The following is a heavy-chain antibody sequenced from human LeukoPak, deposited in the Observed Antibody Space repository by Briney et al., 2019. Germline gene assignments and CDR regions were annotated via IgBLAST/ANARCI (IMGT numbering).Heavy chain of an antibody. V-gene: IGHV3-30*04. CDR3: ARGWPPDY. D-gene: IGHD6-13*01. CDR2: ISYDGSNK. J-gene: IGHJ4*02. Sequence: PGRSLRLSCAVSGFIFNDYAMHWVRQAPGKGLEWVAVISYDGSNKYYADSVKGRFTISRDNSKNTLSLQMNSLRAEDTAVYYCARGWPPDYWGQGTLVTVSS. CDR1: GFIFNDYA.